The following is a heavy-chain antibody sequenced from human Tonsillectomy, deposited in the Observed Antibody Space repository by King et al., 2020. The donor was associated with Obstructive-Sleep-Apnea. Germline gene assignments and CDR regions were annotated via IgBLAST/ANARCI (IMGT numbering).Heavy chain of an antibody. CDR3: AKDSDSSGYFDY. CDR2: ISWDGCST. V-gene: IGHV3-43D*03. CDR1: GFTFDDYA. J-gene: IGHJ4*02. Sequence: VQLVESGGVVVQPGGSLRLSCAASGFTFDDYAMHWVRQAPGKGLEWCSLISWDGCSTYYADSVKVRFTISRDNSKNSLYLQMNSLRAEDTALYYCAKDSDSSGYFDYWGQGTLVTVSS. D-gene: IGHD3-22*01.